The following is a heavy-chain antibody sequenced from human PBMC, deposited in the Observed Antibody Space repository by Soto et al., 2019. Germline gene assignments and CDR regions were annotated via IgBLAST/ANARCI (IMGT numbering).Heavy chain of an antibody. CDR3: ARGYVTMVRGVIEERNGMDV. V-gene: IGHV1-69*13. Sequence: SVKVSCKASGGTFSSYAISWVRQAPGQGLEWMGGIIHIFGTANYAQKFQGRVTITADESTSTAYMELSSLRSEDTAVYYCARGYVTMVRGVIEERNGMDVWGQGTTVTVSS. CDR2: IIHIFGTA. J-gene: IGHJ6*02. CDR1: GGTFSSYA. D-gene: IGHD3-10*01.